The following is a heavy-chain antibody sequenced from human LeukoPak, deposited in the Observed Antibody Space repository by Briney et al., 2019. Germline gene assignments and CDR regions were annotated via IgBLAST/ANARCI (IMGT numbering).Heavy chain of an antibody. CDR2: ISGNGGGT. Sequence: GGSLRLSCAASGFTFSSYAMSWARQAPGKGLEWVSGISGNGGGTYYADSVKGRFTISRDSSKNTLYLQMNTLRADDTAVYYCAKAGLTRYYLDYWGQGTVVTVSS. J-gene: IGHJ4*02. V-gene: IGHV3-23*01. CDR3: AKAGLTRYYLDY. CDR1: GFTFSSYA. D-gene: IGHD3-10*01.